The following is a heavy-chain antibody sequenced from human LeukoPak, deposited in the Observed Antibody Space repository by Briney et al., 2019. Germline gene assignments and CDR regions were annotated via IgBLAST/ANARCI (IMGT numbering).Heavy chain of an antibody. CDR2: IHGVDGRT. Sequence: PGGSLRLSCAGSGFTFSTYWMHWVRQAPGKGLVWVSRIHGVDGRTSYADSVKGRFTISRDNAKNTVYLQMNNLRAEDTALYYCARESTVGPIQTDAFDFWGQGTMVTVS. J-gene: IGHJ3*01. V-gene: IGHV3-74*01. D-gene: IGHD1-26*01. CDR1: GFTFSTYW. CDR3: ARESTVGPIQTDAFDF.